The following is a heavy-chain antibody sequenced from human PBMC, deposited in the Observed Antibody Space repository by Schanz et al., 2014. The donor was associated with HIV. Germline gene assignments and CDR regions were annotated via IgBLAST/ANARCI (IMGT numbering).Heavy chain of an antibody. CDR2: MNPRSGNT. CDR3: TRGARDCSNGVCGGTYFDY. J-gene: IGHJ4*02. V-gene: IGHV1-8*02. Sequence: QVQLVQSGAGVKKPGASVRVSCKASGYTFSSNDINWVRQASGQGLEWVGWMNPRSGNTGYAQKFQGRGTVTRNTSVTAAYMELSSLTSDDTAVYYCTRGARDCSNGVCGGTYFDYWGQGTLVTVSS. D-gene: IGHD2-8*01. CDR1: GYTFSSND.